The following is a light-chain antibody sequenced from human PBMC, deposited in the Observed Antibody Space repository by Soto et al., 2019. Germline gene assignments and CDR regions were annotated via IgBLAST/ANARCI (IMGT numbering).Light chain of an antibody. V-gene: IGLV2-14*01. Sequence: QSALTQPASVSGSPGQSITISCTGTSSDVGGYKYVSWYQQHPGEAPKLMIYDVSNRPSGVSNRLSGSKSGNTASLTISGLQAEDEADYYCSSYTSSSTRVFGTGTKVTVL. CDR3: SSYTSSSTRV. CDR1: SSDVGGYKY. J-gene: IGLJ1*01. CDR2: DVS.